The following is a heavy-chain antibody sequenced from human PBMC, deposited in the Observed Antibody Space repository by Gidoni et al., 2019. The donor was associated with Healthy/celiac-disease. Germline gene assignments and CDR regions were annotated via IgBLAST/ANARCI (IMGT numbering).Heavy chain of an antibody. CDR1: GGSFSGYY. CDR2: INHRGST. J-gene: IGHJ6*04. Sequence: QVQLQQWGAGLLKPSETLSLNCAVYGGSFSGYYGSWIRQPPGNGLEWIGEINHRGSTNYNPSLKSRVTISVDTSKNQFSLKLSSVTAADTAVYYCARGKNIFGVVSNPDGVWGKGTTVTVSS. D-gene: IGHD3-3*01. CDR3: ARGKNIFGVVSNPDGV. V-gene: IGHV4-34*01.